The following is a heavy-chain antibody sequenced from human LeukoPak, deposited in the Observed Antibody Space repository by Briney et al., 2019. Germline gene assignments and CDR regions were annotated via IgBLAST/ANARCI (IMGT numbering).Heavy chain of an antibody. CDR2: IIPIFGTA. CDR1: GGTFSIYA. V-gene: IGHV1-69*05. D-gene: IGHD3-10*01. CDR3: ARDTHYYGSGSYCDY. Sequence: SVKVSCKASGGTFSIYAISWVRQAPGQGLEWMGRIIPIFGTANYAQKFQGRVTITTDESTSTAYMELSSLRSEDTAVYYCARDTHYYGSGSYCDYWGQGTLVTVSS. J-gene: IGHJ4*02.